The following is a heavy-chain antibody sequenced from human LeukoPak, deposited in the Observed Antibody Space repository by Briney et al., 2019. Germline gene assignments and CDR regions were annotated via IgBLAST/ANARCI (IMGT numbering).Heavy chain of an antibody. J-gene: IGHJ4*02. CDR1: GFTFSSYW. Sequence: GGSLRLSCAASGFTFSSYWMHWVRQAPGKGLVWVSRINTDGSSTSYADSVKGRFTISRDNAKNTLYLQMNSPRAEDTAVYYCARGRPYYDSNLIDYWGQGTLVTVSS. CDR3: ARGRPYYDSNLIDY. D-gene: IGHD3-22*01. V-gene: IGHV3-74*01. CDR2: INTDGSST.